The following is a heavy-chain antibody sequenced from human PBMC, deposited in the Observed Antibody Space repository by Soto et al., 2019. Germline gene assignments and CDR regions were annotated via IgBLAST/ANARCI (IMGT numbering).Heavy chain of an antibody. CDR1: GGTFSSYT. CDR2: IIPILGIA. CDR3: ARAGLYNWNYKPYYYMYV. Sequence: QVQLVQSGAEVKKPGSSVKVSCKASGGTFSSYTISCVRQAPGQGLEWMGRIIPILGIANYAQNFQGRVTITADKSTSTAYMELSSLRSEDTAVYYCARAGLYNWNYKPYYYMYVWGKSTTVTVSS. D-gene: IGHD1-7*01. V-gene: IGHV1-69*02. J-gene: IGHJ6*03.